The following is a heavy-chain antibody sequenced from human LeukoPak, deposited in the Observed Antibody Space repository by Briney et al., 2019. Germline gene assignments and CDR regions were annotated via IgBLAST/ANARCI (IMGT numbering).Heavy chain of an antibody. CDR3: AKGFGDYYPGLCSR. J-gene: IGHJ4*02. D-gene: IGHD4-17*01. CDR2: ISFDGTNE. V-gene: IGHV3-30*18. CDR1: GFTFSSYA. Sequence: GRSLRLSCAASGFTFSSYAMHWVRQAPGKGLEWVSVISFDGTNEYYADSVKGRFFISRDNSKDTLYLQMTSLRPEDTAVYSCAKGFGDYYPGLCSRWGQGTLVTVSS.